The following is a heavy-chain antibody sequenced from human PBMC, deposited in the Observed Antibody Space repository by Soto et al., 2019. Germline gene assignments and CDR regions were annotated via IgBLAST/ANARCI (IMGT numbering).Heavy chain of an antibody. J-gene: IGHJ4*01. D-gene: IGHD1-26*01. CDR3: AKGGWEPRLDY. CDR2: ISYDGSNE. Sequence: GGSLRLSCAASGFTFSSYGMHWVRQAPGKGLEWVAVISYDGSNEYYADSVKGRFTISRDNSKNTLYLQMNSLRAEDTAVYYCAKGGWEPRLDYWGQGTLVTVSS. V-gene: IGHV3-30*18. CDR1: GFTFSSYG.